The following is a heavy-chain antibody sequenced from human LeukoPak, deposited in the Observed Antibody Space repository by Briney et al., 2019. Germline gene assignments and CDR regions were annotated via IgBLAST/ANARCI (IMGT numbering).Heavy chain of an antibody. CDR2: IGGRDGST. CDR3: AKGHYYGSGSLDY. CDR1: EFTFSDYY. J-gene: IGHJ4*02. Sequence: SGGSLRLSCAASEFTFSDYYMSWVRQAPGKGLEWVSAIGGRDGSTYYADSVKGRFTISRDNSKNTLYVQMNSLRAEDTAVYYCAKGHYYGSGSLDYWGQGTLVTVSS. D-gene: IGHD3-10*01. V-gene: IGHV3-23*01.